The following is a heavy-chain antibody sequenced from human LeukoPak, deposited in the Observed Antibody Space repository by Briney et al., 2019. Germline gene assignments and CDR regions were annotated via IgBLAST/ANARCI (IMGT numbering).Heavy chain of an antibody. J-gene: IGHJ4*02. CDR2: LSGSGAST. Sequence: GGSLRLSCAASGFTFSSYAMSWVRQAPGKGLEWVSTLSGSGASTSYADSVKGRFTISRDNSKNTLYLQMNSLRAEDTARYYCAKQKGYCSGGSCYYSDYWDQGTLVTVSS. V-gene: IGHV3-23*01. D-gene: IGHD2-15*01. CDR3: AKQKGYCSGGSCYYSDY. CDR1: GFTFSSYA.